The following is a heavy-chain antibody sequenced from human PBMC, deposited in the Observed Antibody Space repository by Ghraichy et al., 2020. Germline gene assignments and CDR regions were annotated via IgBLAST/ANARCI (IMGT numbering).Heavy chain of an antibody. Sequence: SETLSLTCTVSGGSISSYYWSWIRQPPGKGLEWIGYIYYSGSTNYNPSLKSRVTISVDTSKNQFSLKLSSVTAADTAVYYCARGPNIAAAGDFDYWGQGTLVTVSS. CDR2: IYYSGST. J-gene: IGHJ4*02. CDR1: GGSISSYY. V-gene: IGHV4-59*08. CDR3: ARGPNIAAAGDFDY. D-gene: IGHD6-13*01.